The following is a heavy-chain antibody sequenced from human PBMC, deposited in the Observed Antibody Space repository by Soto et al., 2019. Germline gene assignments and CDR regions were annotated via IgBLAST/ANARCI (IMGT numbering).Heavy chain of an antibody. D-gene: IGHD3-10*01. CDR3: TRDREYYGSGSSGAFDI. V-gene: IGHV3-49*04. CDR2: IRSKAYGGTT. Sequence: GGSLRLSCTASGFTFGDYAMSWVRQAPGKGLEWVGFIRSKAYGGTTEYAASVKGRFTISRDDSKSIAYLQMNSLKTEDTAVYYCTRDREYYGSGSSGAFDIWGQGTMVTVSS. CDR1: GFTFGDYA. J-gene: IGHJ3*02.